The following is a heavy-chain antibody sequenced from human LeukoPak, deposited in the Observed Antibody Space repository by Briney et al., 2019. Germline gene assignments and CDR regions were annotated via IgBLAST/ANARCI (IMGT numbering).Heavy chain of an antibody. CDR3: ARTSYYDFWSGYGY. CDR2: IYSDRTT. Sequence: GGSLRLSCAASGFIVSSNYMSWVRQAPGKGLEWVSIIYSDRTTLYADFVKGRFTISRDNSKNTLYLQINSLRAEDTAVYYCARTSYYDFWSGYGYWGQGTLVTVSS. CDR1: GFIVSSNY. D-gene: IGHD3-3*01. J-gene: IGHJ4*02. V-gene: IGHV3-66*01.